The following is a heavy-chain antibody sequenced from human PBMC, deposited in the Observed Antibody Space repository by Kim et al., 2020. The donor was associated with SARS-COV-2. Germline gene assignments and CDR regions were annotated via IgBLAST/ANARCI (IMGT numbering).Heavy chain of an antibody. V-gene: IGHV5-51*01. CDR3: ARFRTYGGSYYFDY. Sequence: IPSSHGQITISADKSITTAYLQWSSLKASDTAMYYCARFRTYGGSYYFDYWGQGTLVTVSS. J-gene: IGHJ4*02. D-gene: IGHD4-17*01.